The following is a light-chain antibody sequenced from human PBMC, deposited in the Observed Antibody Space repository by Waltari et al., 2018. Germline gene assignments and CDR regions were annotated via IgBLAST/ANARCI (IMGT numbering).Light chain of an antibody. CDR3: QQYYTTPYT. V-gene: IGKV4-1*01. CDR1: QSVLYSSNSRNC. Sequence: DIVMTQSPDSLGVSLGERATIDCKSSQSVLYSSNSRNCLAWFQQRPGQPPKLLIYWASTRESGVPDRFSGRGSGTDFTLTISSLQAEDVAIYYCQQYYTTPYTFGQGTKVEIK. CDR2: WAS. J-gene: IGKJ2*01.